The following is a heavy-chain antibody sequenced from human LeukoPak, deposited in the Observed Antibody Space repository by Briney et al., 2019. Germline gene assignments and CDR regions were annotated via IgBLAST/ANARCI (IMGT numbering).Heavy chain of an antibody. D-gene: IGHD2-15*01. V-gene: IGHV3-30*02. Sequence: GGSLRLSCAASGFTFSTYWMNWVRQAPGKGLEWVAVIWYDGSNKYYADPVKGRFTTSRDNSKNTLDLQMNGLRAEDTALYYCAKPATMVAATYWYFDLWGRGTLVTVSS. CDR1: GFTFSTYW. CDR2: IWYDGSNK. J-gene: IGHJ2*01. CDR3: AKPATMVAATYWYFDL.